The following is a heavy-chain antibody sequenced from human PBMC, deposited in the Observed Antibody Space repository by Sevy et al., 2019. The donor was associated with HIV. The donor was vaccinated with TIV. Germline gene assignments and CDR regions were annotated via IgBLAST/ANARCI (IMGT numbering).Heavy chain of an antibody. CDR1: GFNISSAS. Sequence: GGSLRLSCGGSGFNISSASMNWVRQATGKGLEWVGRIKGKTDGETTDYAAPVKGRFIISRDDSGKTVYVQLNSVKTEYTAMYFCTTRPYGSIIDYWGQGTLVTVSS. CDR2: IKGKTDGETT. CDR3: TTRPYGSIIDY. J-gene: IGHJ4*02. D-gene: IGHD3-10*01. V-gene: IGHV3-15*07.